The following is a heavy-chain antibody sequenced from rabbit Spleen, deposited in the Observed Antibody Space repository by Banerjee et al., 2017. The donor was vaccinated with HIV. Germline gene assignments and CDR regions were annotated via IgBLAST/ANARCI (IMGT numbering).Heavy chain of an antibody. D-gene: IGHD3-1*01. CDR1: GFDLSTYYY. V-gene: IGHV1S45*01. J-gene: IGHJ4*01. CDR2: IHTSDGGP. CDR3: ARDTWAFNL. Sequence: QEQLEESGGDLVKPEGSLTLTCTASGFDLSTYYYMSWVRQAPGKGLEWIGCIHTSDGGPWYARWVNGRFTISKTSSTTVTLQMTSLTAADTATYFCARDTWAFNLWGQGTLVTVS.